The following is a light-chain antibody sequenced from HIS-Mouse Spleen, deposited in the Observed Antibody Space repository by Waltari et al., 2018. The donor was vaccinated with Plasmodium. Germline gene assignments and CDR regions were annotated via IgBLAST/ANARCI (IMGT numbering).Light chain of an antibody. V-gene: IGLV3-10*01. CDR1: ALPKTY. CDR3: YSTDSSGNHRV. Sequence: SNELTQPPSVSVSPGQTARITCSGDALPKTYAYWYQQKSGQAPVLVIHEDSKRPSGIPERFSGSSSGTMATLTISGAQVEDEADYYCYSTDSSGNHRVFGGGTKLTVL. J-gene: IGLJ3*02. CDR2: EDS.